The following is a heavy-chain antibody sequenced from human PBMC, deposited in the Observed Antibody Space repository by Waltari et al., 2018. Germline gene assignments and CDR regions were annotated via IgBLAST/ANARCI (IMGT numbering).Heavy chain of an antibody. J-gene: IGHJ4*02. Sequence: VQLVQSGAEAKKPGSSVKVHCKASGGTISSYAISWLRQAPAQGLEWMGGFIPILGTANYAQKFQGRVTIPTDESTSTAYMELSSLRSEDTAVYYCARGLDYYDSSGYLYWGQGTLVTVSS. CDR2: FIPILGTA. V-gene: IGHV1-69*05. D-gene: IGHD3-22*01. CDR3: ARGLDYYDSSGYLY. CDR1: GGTISSYA.